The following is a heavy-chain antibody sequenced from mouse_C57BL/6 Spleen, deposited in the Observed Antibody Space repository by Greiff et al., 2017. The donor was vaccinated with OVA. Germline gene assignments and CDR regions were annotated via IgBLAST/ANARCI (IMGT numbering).Heavy chain of an antibody. J-gene: IGHJ4*01. V-gene: IGHV5-17*01. CDR2: ISSGSSTI. D-gene: IGHD1-3*01. Sequence: EVQGVESGGGLVKPGGSLKLSCAASGFTFSDYGMHWVRQAPEKGLEWVAYISSGSSTIYYADKVKGRFTMCRDNAKNSLFLQMACLRSEATAIYYCARRTSKHRDSAMDYWGQGTSVTVSS. CDR1: GFTFSDYG. CDR3: ARRTSKHRDSAMDY.